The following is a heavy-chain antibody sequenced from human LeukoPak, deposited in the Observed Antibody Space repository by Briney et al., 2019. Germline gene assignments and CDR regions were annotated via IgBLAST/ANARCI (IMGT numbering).Heavy chain of an antibody. CDR1: GFTFSSYW. Sequence: GGSLRLSCAASGFTFSSYWMSWVRQAPGKGLEWVANIKQDGSEKYYVDSVKGRFTISRDNAKNSLYLQMNSLRAEDTAVYYCARAATYYDFWSGYYKDYGMDVWGQGTTVTVSS. V-gene: IGHV3-7*01. CDR2: IKQDGSEK. D-gene: IGHD3-3*01. CDR3: ARAATYYDFWSGYYKDYGMDV. J-gene: IGHJ6*02.